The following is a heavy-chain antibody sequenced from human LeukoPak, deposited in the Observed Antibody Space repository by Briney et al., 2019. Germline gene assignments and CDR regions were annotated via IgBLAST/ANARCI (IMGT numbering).Heavy chain of an antibody. CDR1: GFTFSSYG. V-gene: IGHV3-33*01. J-gene: IGHJ5*02. CDR2: IWYDGSNK. Sequence: SLRLSCAASGFTFSSYGMHWVRQAPGKGLEWVAVIWYDGSNKHYADSVKGRFTISRDNSKNTLYLQMNSLRAEDTAVYYCARSYYDFPNWFDPWGQGTLVTVSS. D-gene: IGHD3-3*01. CDR3: ARSYYDFPNWFDP.